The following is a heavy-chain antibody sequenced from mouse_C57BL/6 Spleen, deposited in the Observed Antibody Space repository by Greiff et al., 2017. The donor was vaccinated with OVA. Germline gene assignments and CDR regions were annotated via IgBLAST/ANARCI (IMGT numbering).Heavy chain of an antibody. CDR3: TRKGLRAFDY. V-gene: IGHV6-3*01. J-gene: IGHJ2*01. CDR1: GFTFSNYW. D-gene: IGHD2-4*01. CDR2: IRLKSDNYAT. Sequence: EVQGVESGGGLVQPGGSMKLSCVASGFTFSNYWMNWVRQSPEKGLEWVAQIRLKSDNYATHYAESVKGRFTISRDDSKSSVYLQMNNLRAEDTGIYYCTRKGLRAFDYWGQGTTLTVSS.